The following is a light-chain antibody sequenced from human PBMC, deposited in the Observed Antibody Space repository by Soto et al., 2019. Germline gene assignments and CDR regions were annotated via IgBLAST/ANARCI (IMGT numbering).Light chain of an antibody. CDR2: AAS. Sequence: AIRMTQSPSSFSASTGDRVTITCRASQGISSYLAWYQQKPGKAPKLLIYAASTVQSGVPSRFNGSGSGKDFPTTFICRHSEDFATFYCNQYYSYPLPFGGGTKVDI. V-gene: IGKV1-8*01. CDR3: NQYYSYPLP. CDR1: QGISSY. J-gene: IGKJ4*01.